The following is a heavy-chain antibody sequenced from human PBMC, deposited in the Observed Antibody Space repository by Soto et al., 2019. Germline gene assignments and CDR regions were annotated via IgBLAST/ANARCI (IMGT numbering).Heavy chain of an antibody. CDR2: INEDGSEK. J-gene: IGHJ4*02. V-gene: IGHV3-7*01. CDR3: ARDLFDY. CDR1: EFTFSNYW. Sequence: GGSLRLSCSASEFTFSNYWMNWVRQAPGKGLEWVANINEDGSEKYYVDTAKCRFTISRDNAKNSLYLQMSSLRAEDTAVYYCARDLFDYWGQGTLVTVSS.